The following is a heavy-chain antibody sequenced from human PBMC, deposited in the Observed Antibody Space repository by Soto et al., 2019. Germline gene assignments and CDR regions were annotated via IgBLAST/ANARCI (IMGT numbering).Heavy chain of an antibody. CDR3: ARDRVAGIWGDAFDI. CDR1: GYTFTNHG. D-gene: IGHD3-16*01. J-gene: IGHJ3*02. Sequence: QVQLVQSGAEVKKPGASVKVSCKTSGYTFTNHGINWVRQAPGQGLEWMGWINPYNAKVNYAQNLQGRVTMTTDTSTSTAYMDLRSLTADDMAVYYCARDRVAGIWGDAFDIWGQGTMVTVSS. V-gene: IGHV1-18*03. CDR2: INPYNAKV.